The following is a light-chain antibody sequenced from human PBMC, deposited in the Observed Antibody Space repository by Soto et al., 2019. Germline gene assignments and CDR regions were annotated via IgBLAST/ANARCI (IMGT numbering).Light chain of an antibody. CDR1: QRLSHN. CDR2: DAS. V-gene: IGKV3-15*01. CDR3: QQYIKWPIT. Sequence: EIGLTPAPGTLFVFPGARAPLSCRASQRLSHNLAWYQQKPGQAPRLLLPDASPRAPGIPARFSGSGSGTEFTLTVSSLQSEDFAVYYCQQYIKWPITFGQGTRLEIK. J-gene: IGKJ5*01.